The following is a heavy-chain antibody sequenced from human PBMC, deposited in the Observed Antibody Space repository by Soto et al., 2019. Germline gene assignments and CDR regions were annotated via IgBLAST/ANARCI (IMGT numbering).Heavy chain of an antibody. CDR1: GFTFSSSW. Sequence: GGSLRLSCVASGFTFSSSWMHWVRQAPGKGLVWVSRIYSDGSSTDYADSVKGRFTISSDNAKNTLYLQMDSLRAEDTAVYYCARVRPHTYGCGGCAFDVWGQGTMVTVSS. CDR2: IYSDGSST. J-gene: IGHJ3*01. V-gene: IGHV3-74*01. D-gene: IGHD6-25*01. CDR3: ARVRPHTYGCGGCAFDV.